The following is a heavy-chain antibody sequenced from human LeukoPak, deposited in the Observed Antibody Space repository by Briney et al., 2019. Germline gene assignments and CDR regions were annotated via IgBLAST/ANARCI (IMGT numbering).Heavy chain of an antibody. D-gene: IGHD1-14*01. CDR2: ISSSSSYI. CDR1: GFTFSSYS. J-gene: IGHJ4*02. CDR3: ARWDRFHGV. Sequence: GGSLRLSCAASGFTFSSYSMNWVRQAPGKGLGWVSSISSSSSYIYYAVSVKGRFTISRDNAKNSLYLQMNSLRAEDTAVYYCARWDRFHGVWGQGTLVTVSS. V-gene: IGHV3-21*01.